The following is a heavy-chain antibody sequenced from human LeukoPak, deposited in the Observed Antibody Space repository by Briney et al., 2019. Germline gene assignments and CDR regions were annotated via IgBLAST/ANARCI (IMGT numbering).Heavy chain of an antibody. Sequence: GGSLRLSCAASEFTFSDYYMSWVRQAPGKGLEWVSVIYSGDNTYYVESVKGRFTISRDNSKNTLFLQMNRLRAEDTAVYYCAGRRVLDASFDYWGQGTLVTVSS. D-gene: IGHD3-16*01. CDR3: AGRRVLDASFDY. CDR1: EFTFSDYY. J-gene: IGHJ4*02. CDR2: IYSGDNT. V-gene: IGHV3-66*02.